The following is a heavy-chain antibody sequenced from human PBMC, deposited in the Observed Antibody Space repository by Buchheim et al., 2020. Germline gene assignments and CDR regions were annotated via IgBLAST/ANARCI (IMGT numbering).Heavy chain of an antibody. Sequence: EVQLVESGGGLVQPGGPLRLSCAASGFSFGTYSMNWLRQAPGKGLEWISYISHSSATIYYPDSVRGRFTVSRDNAKNSLYLQMDSLGAEDTAVYYCARVAYGYFDYWGQGTL. D-gene: IGHD2-21*01. CDR1: GFSFGTYS. CDR2: ISHSSATI. V-gene: IGHV3-48*04. CDR3: ARVAYGYFDY. J-gene: IGHJ4*02.